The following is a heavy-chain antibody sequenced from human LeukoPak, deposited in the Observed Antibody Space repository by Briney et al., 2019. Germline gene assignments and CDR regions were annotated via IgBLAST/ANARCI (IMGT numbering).Heavy chain of an antibody. CDR2: ISASGDNT. CDR3: AKVPPGWFGELFSYYYGLDI. V-gene: IGHV3-23*01. D-gene: IGHD3-10*01. Sequence: PGGSLRLSCAASGFTFSSYAMSWVRQTPGRGLKWVSAISASGDNTYFADSVKGRFTISRDNSKNTLYLQMNSLSAEDTAIYYCAKVPPGWFGELFSYYYGLDIWGQGTTVTVPS. J-gene: IGHJ6*02. CDR1: GFTFSSYA.